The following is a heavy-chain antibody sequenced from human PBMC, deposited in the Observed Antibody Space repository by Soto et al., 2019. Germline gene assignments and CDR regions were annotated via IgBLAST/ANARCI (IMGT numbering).Heavy chain of an antibody. Sequence: LETLSLTCTVSGGSIGSGSYYWGWIRQSPGKGLEWIGSIYYRGNTYYNPSLKSRVTISVDTSKHQFSLKMSSVTATDTAVYYCARHKDTSSRYLLPDNWGQGTLVTVSS. CDR3: ARHKDTSSRYLLPDN. CDR1: GGSIGSGSYY. J-gene: IGHJ4*02. CDR2: IYYRGNT. V-gene: IGHV4-39*01. D-gene: IGHD6-13*01.